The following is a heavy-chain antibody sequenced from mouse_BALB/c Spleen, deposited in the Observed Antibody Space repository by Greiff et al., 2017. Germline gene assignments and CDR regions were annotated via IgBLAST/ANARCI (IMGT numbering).Heavy chain of an antibody. Sequence: VQLQESGPELVKPGASVRISCKASGYTFTSYYIHWVKQRPGQGLEWIGWIYPGNVNTKYNEKFKGKATLTADKSSSTAYMQLSSLTSEDSAVYFCARSSGDPYYFDYWGQGTTLTVSS. V-gene: IGHV1S56*01. CDR2: IYPGNVNT. J-gene: IGHJ2*01. CDR3: ARSSGDPYYFDY. CDR1: GYTFTSYY. D-gene: IGHD3-2*02.